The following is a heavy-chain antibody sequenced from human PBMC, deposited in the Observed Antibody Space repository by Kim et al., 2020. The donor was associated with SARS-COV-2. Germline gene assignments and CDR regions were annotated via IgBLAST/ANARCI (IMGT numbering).Heavy chain of an antibody. CDR1: GYTFTSYY. Sequence: ASVKVSCKASGYTFTSYYMHWVRQAPGQGLEWMGIINPSGGSTSYAQKFQGRVTMTRDTSTSTVYMELSSLRSEDTAVYYCAREPYYYGSGSYWAAFDPWGQGTLVTVSS. J-gene: IGHJ5*02. D-gene: IGHD3-10*01. V-gene: IGHV1-46*01. CDR2: INPSGGST. CDR3: AREPYYYGSGSYWAAFDP.